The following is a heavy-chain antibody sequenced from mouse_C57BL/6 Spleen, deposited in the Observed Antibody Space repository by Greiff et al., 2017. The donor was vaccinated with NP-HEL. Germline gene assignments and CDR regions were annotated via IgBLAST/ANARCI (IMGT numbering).Heavy chain of an antibody. V-gene: IGHV1-69*01. CDR3: ARSLYGSSYKFAY. D-gene: IGHD1-1*01. CDR1: GYTFTSYW. Sequence: VKLQQPGAELVMPGASVKLSCKASGYTFTSYWMHWVKQRPGQGLEWIGEIDPSDSYTNYNQKFKGKSTLTVDKSSSTAYMQLSSLTSEDSAVYYCARSLYGSSYKFAYWGQGTLVTVSA. CDR2: IDPSDSYT. J-gene: IGHJ3*01.